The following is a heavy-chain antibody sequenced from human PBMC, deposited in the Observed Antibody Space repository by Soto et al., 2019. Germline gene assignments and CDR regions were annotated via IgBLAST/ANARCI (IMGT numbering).Heavy chain of an antibody. CDR3: AKLPDYGDYVFDY. Sequence: GSLRLSCAASVLRFSVYAMCWVSMAPGKGLEWVSAISGSGGSTYYADSVKGRFTISRDNSKNTLYLQMNSLRAEDTAVYYCAKLPDYGDYVFDYWGQGTLVTVSS. CDR2: ISGSGGST. D-gene: IGHD4-17*01. J-gene: IGHJ4*02. CDR1: VLRFSVYA. V-gene: IGHV3-23*01.